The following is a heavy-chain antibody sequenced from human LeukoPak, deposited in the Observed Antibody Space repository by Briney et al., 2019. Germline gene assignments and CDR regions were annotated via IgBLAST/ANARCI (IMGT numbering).Heavy chain of an antibody. CDR3: GRDPNGDYVGAFEF. J-gene: IGHJ3*01. CDR1: GFTFSKYA. Sequence: TGGSLRLSCTASGFTFSKYALVWVRQAPGKGLEWVSASSSGGSNPLNADAVKGRFTISRDNSKNTLYLQMNSLRAEDTAVYYCGRDPNGDYVGAFEFWGRGTMVIVSS. D-gene: IGHD4-17*01. CDR2: SSSGGSNP. V-gene: IGHV3-23*01.